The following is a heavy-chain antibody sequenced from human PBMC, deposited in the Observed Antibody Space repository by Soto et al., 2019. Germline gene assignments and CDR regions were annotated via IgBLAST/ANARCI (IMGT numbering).Heavy chain of an antibody. CDR3: AKDMSPFLDAFDI. J-gene: IGHJ3*02. CDR1: GFTFDDYA. V-gene: IGHV3-9*01. Sequence: GGSLRLSCAASGFTFDDYAMHWVRQAPGKGLEWVSGISWNSGSIGYADSVKGRFTISRDNAKNSLYLQMNSLRAGDTALYYCAKDMSPFLDAFDIWGQGTMVTVSS. CDR2: ISWNSGSI. D-gene: IGHD3-16*01.